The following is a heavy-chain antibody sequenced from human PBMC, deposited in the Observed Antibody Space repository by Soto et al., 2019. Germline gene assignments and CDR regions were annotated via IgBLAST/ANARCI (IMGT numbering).Heavy chain of an antibody. J-gene: IGHJ5*02. V-gene: IGHV4-59*01. CDR2: IYYFGSN. D-gene: IGHD2-2*02. Sequence: QVQLQESGPGLVKPSETLSLTCTVSGGSISSYYWSWIRQPPGKGLEWIGYIYYFGSNNYNPSLKYRVTISVDTSKNQFSLKLSSVTAADTTVYYWASSVGGTSCYNRVCGDWFDPWGKGTLVTVAS. CDR1: GGSISSYY. CDR3: ASSVGGTSCYNRVCGDWFDP.